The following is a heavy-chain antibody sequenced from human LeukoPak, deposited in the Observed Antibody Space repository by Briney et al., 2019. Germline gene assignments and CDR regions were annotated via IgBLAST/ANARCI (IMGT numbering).Heavy chain of an antibody. CDR3: ARNMGRGVIFHGAFDI. CDR2: IIPIFGTE. CDR1: GGTFSSYA. Sequence: ASVKVSCKSSGGTFSSYAISWVRQAPGQGLEWMGGIIPIFGTENYTQKFQGRVTITAHESTTTAYMELSSLRSEDTAVYYCARNMGRGVIFHGAFDIWGQGTMVTVSS. D-gene: IGHD3-10*01. V-gene: IGHV1-69*01. J-gene: IGHJ3*02.